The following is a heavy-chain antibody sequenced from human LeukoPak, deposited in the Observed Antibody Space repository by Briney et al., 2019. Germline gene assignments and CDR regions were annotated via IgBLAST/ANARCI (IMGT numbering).Heavy chain of an antibody. CDR1: GFSSSNYW. Sequence: PGGSLRLSCAASGFSSSNYWMSWVRQVPGKGLEWVANIKQDGSEKNYVDSVKGRFSISRDNAKNSLILQMNSLRDEDTAVYYCARGVWAPFDSWGQGTLVSVSS. CDR3: ARGVWAPFDS. CDR2: IKQDGSEK. J-gene: IGHJ4*02. V-gene: IGHV3-7*01. D-gene: IGHD7-27*01.